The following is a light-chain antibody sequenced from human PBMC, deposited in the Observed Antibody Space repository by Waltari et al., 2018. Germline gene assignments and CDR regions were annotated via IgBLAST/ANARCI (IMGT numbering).Light chain of an antibody. CDR1: LIVLYSSNNTNY. Sequence: DIVMTQSPDSLAVSLGERANIKFKSSLIVLYSSNNTNYLAWYQQKPGQPPKLLIYWASTRESGVPDRFSGSGSGTDFTLTISSLQAEDVAVYYCQQYYSSPVTFGQGTRLEIK. V-gene: IGKV4-1*01. CDR3: QQYYSSPVT. CDR2: WAS. J-gene: IGKJ5*01.